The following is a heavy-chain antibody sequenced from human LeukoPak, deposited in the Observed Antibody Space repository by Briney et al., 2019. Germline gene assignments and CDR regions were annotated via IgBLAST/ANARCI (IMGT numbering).Heavy chain of an antibody. CDR3: ARGRTYSLRAFDI. CDR1: GYTFTSYD. J-gene: IGHJ3*02. V-gene: IGHV1-8*01. D-gene: IGHD5-18*01. CDR2: MNPNSGNT. Sequence: EASVKVSCKASGYTFTSYDINWVRQATGQGLEWMGWMNPNSGNTSYAQKFQGRVTMTRNTSISTAYMELSSLRSEDTAVYYCARGRTYSLRAFDIWGQGTMVTVSS.